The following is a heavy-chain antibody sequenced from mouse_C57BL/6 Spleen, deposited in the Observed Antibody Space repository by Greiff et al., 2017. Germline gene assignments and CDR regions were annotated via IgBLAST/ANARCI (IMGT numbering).Heavy chain of an antibody. CDR2: IDPSDSYT. CDR1: GYTFTSYW. J-gene: IGHJ3*01. Sequence: QVQLQQPGAELVKPGASVKLSCKASGYTFTSYWMQWVKQRPGQGLEWIGEIDPSDSYTNYNQKFKGKATLNVDTSSSPAYMQLSSLTSEDSAVYSCSIERGFAYWGQGTLVTVSA. V-gene: IGHV1-50*01. CDR3: SIERGFAY.